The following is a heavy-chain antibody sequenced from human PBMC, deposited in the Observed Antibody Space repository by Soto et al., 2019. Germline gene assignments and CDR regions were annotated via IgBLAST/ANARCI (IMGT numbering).Heavy chain of an antibody. Sequence: EVQLLESGGGLVQPGGSLRLSCAASGFTFSSYAMRWVRQAPGTGLEWVSAISGSGGSTSYAYSVKGRFTISRDNPKNTLYLQMTSLRAEDTVVYYCASRGSGSYYDYWGQGTRVTVSS. CDR3: ASRGSGSYYDY. V-gene: IGHV3-23*01. CDR1: GFTFSSYA. D-gene: IGHD1-26*01. CDR2: ISGSGGST. J-gene: IGHJ4*02.